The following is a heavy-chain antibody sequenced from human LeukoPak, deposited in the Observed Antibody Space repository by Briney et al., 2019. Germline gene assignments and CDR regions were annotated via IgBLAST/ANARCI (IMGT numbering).Heavy chain of an antibody. J-gene: IGHJ3*02. D-gene: IGHD5/OR15-5a*01. Sequence: GGSLRLSCAASGFTFRDYDMHWVRQVPGRGLEWVSAIGIGDDTHYPDSVKGRFTISREYAKNSLYLQMNTLRDGDTAVYYCIRGGIRVSGIDAFDIWGQGTMVTVSS. CDR3: IRGGIRVSGIDAFDI. CDR2: IGIGDDT. CDR1: GFTFRDYD. V-gene: IGHV3-13*01.